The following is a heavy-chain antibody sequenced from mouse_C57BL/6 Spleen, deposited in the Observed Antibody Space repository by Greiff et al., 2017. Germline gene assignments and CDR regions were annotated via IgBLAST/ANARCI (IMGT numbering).Heavy chain of an antibody. CDR3: AIDYGSSYNY. CDR2: IDPSDSET. J-gene: IGHJ2*01. D-gene: IGHD1-1*01. V-gene: IGHV1-52*01. Sequence: QVQLQQPGAELVRPGSSVKLSCKASGYTFTSYWMHWVKQRPIQDLEWIGNIDPSDSETHYNQKFKDKATLTVDKSSSPASLQLSSLTSEDSAVYYCAIDYGSSYNYWGQGTTLTVSS. CDR1: GYTFTSYW.